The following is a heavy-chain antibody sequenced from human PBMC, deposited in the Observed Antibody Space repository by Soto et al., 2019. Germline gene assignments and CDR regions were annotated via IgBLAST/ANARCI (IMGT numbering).Heavy chain of an antibody. CDR2: IHSSGRT. CDR1: AGSISIYY. D-gene: IGHD3-16*02. CDR3: AQDPSSYYSFHGFAV. V-gene: IGHV4-4*07. Sequence: PSETLSLTCTVSAGSISIYYWNWILHPSGKGLEWIGLIHSSGRTSYNPSLKSRVTISLYKSNNQYSLKLSSVTAADKAVYYCAQDPSSYYSFHGFAVPGHGPTVPVS. J-gene: IGHJ6*02.